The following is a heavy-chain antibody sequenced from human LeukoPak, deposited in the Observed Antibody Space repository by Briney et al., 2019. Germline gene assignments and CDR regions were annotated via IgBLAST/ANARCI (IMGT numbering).Heavy chain of an antibody. J-gene: IGHJ6*03. CDR3: AKDDSYFYMEV. Sequence: KPGGSLRLSCAASGFTFSSYSMNWVRQAPGKGLEWVSSISFSGSYIYYADSLRGRITISRDNTKNSLYLQMNSLRAEDTAVYYCAKDDSYFYMEVWGKGTTVTVSS. CDR1: GFTFSSYS. CDR2: ISFSGSYI. V-gene: IGHV3-21*04.